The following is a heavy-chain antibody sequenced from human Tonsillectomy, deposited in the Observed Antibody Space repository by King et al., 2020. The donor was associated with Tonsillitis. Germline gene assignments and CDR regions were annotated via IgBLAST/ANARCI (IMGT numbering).Heavy chain of an antibody. J-gene: IGHJ5*02. CDR3: AKGSASCYTCWFDP. V-gene: IGHV3-30*18. D-gene: IGHD2-2*02. CDR2: TSSVGTNK. Sequence: VQLVESGGGVVQPGRSLRLSCAAPGITFSTYAMHLVRQAPGKGVDGGAATSSVGTNKFFGDSVKGRFTISRDNSKNTRYLQMNTLRVDDTAVYYCAKGSASCYTCWFDPWGQGTLVTVSS. CDR1: GITFSTYA.